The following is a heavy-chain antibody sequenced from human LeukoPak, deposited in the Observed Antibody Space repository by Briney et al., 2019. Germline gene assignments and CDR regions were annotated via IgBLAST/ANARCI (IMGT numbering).Heavy chain of an antibody. Sequence: SETLSLTCTVSGGSISNYHWSWIRQPPGKGLEWIGYIYSNEATEYKPSLKSRVTISADTSKNQFSLKLTSVSAADTAIYYCARRNDFHIWGQGTMVTVSS. CDR1: GGSISNYH. CDR2: IYSNEAT. J-gene: IGHJ3*02. V-gene: IGHV4-4*08. CDR3: ARRNDFHI.